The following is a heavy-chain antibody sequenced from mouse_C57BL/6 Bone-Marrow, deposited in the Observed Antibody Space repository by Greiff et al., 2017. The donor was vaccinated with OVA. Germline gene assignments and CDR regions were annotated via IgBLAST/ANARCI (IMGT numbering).Heavy chain of an antibody. CDR3: ARVGNYYFDY. J-gene: IGHJ2*01. D-gene: IGHD2-1*01. CDR2: IDPSDSYT. V-gene: IGHV1-59*01. Sequence: QVQLQQPGAELVRPGTSVKLSCKASGYTFTSYWMHWVKQRPGQGLEWIGVIDPSDSYTNYNQKFKGKATLTVDTSSSTAYMQLSSLTSEDSAVYYCARVGNYYFDYWGQGTTLTVSS. CDR1: GYTFTSYW.